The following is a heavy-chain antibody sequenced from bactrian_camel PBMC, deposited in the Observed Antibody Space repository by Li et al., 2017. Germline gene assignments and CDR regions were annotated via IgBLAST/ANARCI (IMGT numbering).Heavy chain of an antibody. CDR2: IKGDGRTT. Sequence: VQLVESGGGLVQPGGSLRLSCAASGFTFSSKAMSWVRQAPGKGLERVSGIKGDGRTTYYSDSVKGRFTISRDNAKNTVYLQMNSLKPEDTAMYYCVPCTTWAEYNYWGQGTQVTVS. CDR1: GFTFSSKA. CDR3: VPCTTWAEYNY. D-gene: IGHD1*01. J-gene: IGHJ4*01. V-gene: IGHV3S40*01.